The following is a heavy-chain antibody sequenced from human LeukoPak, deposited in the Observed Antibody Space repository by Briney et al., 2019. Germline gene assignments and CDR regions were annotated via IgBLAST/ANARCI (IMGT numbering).Heavy chain of an antibody. CDR1: GGSISSYY. CDR3: ARHQCLQFDAFDV. CDR2: VYYSGST. Sequence: SETLSLTCTVSGGSISSYYWSWIRQPPGKGLEWVGYVYYSGSTNYNPSLKSRVTISVDTSKNQFSLRLTSVTAADTAVYYCARHQCLQFDAFDVWGPGTMVTVSS. V-gene: IGHV4-59*08. J-gene: IGHJ3*01. D-gene: IGHD5/OR15-5a*01.